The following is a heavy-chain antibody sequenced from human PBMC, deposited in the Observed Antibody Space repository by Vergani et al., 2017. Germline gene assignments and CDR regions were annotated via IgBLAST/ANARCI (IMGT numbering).Heavy chain of an antibody. V-gene: IGHV1-69*04. CDR2: IIPILGIA. D-gene: IGHD3-22*01. J-gene: IGHJ6*03. CDR1: GGTFSSYA. Sequence: QVQLVQSGAEVKKPGSSVKVSCKASGGTFSSYAISWVRQAPGQGLEWMGRIIPILGIANYAQKFQGRVTITADKSTSTAYMELSSLRSEDTAVYYCAGLDHYYDSSGYRPGTYYYMDVWGKGTTVTVSS. CDR3: AGLDHYYDSSGYRPGTYYYMDV.